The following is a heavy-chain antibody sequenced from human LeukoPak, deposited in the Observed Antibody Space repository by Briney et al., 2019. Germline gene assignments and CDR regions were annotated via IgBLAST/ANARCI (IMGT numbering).Heavy chain of an antibody. V-gene: IGHV3-7*01. CDR3: ARRGSTIIPYYFDY. J-gene: IGHJ4*02. D-gene: IGHD5/OR15-5a*01. Sequence: GGSLRLSCAASGFTFSSYGMSWVRQAPGKGLEWVANIKQDGSEKYYVDSVKGRFTISRDNAKDSLYLQMNSLRAEDTAVYYCARRGSTIIPYYFDYWGQGTLVTVSS. CDR1: GFTFSSYG. CDR2: IKQDGSEK.